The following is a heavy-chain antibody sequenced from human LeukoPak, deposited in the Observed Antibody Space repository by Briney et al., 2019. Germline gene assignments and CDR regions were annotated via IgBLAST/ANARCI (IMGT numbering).Heavy chain of an antibody. J-gene: IGHJ4*02. CDR3: AHIVSSGYYYGDPFDY. D-gene: IGHD3-22*01. CDR2: IYWNDDK. V-gene: IGHV2-5*01. CDR1: GFSLSTSGVG. Sequence: SGPTLVKPTQTLTLTCTFSGFSLSTSGVGVGWIRQPPGKALEWLALIYWNDDKRYSPSLKSRLTITKDTSKNQVVLTMTNIDPVDTATYYCAHIVSSGYYYGDPFDYWGQGTLVTVSS.